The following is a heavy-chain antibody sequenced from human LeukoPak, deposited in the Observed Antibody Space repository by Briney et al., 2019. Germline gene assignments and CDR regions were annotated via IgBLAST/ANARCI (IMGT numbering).Heavy chain of an antibody. J-gene: IGHJ6*02. D-gene: IGHD2-21*02. Sequence: SETLSLTCTVSGGSISSYYWSWIRQPPGKGLEWIGEINHSGSTNYNPSLKSRVTISVDTSKNQLSLKLSSVTAADTAVYYCARAVVTAMGTSYYYGMDVWGQGTTVTVSS. CDR2: INHSGST. V-gene: IGHV4-34*01. CDR3: ARAVVTAMGTSYYYGMDV. CDR1: GGSISSYY.